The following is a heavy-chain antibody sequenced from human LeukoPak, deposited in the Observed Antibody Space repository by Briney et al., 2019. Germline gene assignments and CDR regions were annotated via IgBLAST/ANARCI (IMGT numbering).Heavy chain of an antibody. J-gene: IGHJ4*02. CDR1: GYTFTGYY. CDR3: AREWVTSRGSDY. Sequence: ASVKVSCKASGYTFTGYYIHWVRQAPRQGLEWMGWINSNSGGTNYAQKFSGRVTMTRDTSITTAYMELSSLRSDDTAVYFCAREWVTSRGSDYWGQGTLVTASS. D-gene: IGHD2-21*02. CDR2: INSNSGGT. V-gene: IGHV1-2*02.